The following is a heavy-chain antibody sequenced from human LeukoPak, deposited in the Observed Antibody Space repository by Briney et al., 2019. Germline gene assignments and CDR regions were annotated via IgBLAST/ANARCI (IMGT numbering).Heavy chain of an antibody. CDR1: GFTFSSDA. CDR2: ISYDGSNK. J-gene: IGHJ3*02. V-gene: IGHV3-30*18. CDR3: AKFFTGEYVRAFDI. Sequence: PGGSLRLSCAASGFTFSSDAVHWVRQAPGKGLEWVALISYDGSNKYYADSVKGRFTISRDNSKNTLYLQMNSLRAEDTAVYYCAKFFTGEYVRAFDIWGQGTMVTVSS. D-gene: IGHD3-10*02.